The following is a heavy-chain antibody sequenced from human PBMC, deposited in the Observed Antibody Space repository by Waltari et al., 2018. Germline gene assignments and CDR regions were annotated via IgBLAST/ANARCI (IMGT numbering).Heavy chain of an antibody. D-gene: IGHD7-27*01. CDR1: GGSISSSSYY. V-gene: IGHV4-39*01. CDR3: ARHSLTPVEPFDP. Sequence: QLQLQESGPGLVKPSETLSLPCTVSGGSISSSSYYWGWIRQPPGKGLEWIGSIYYSGSTYYNPSLKSRVTISVDTSKNQFSLKLSSVTAADTAVYYCARHSLTPVEPFDPWGQGTLVTVSS. CDR2: IYYSGST. J-gene: IGHJ5*02.